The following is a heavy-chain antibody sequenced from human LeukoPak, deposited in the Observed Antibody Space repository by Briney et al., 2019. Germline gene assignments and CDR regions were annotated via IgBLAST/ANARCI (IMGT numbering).Heavy chain of an antibody. CDR1: GFTFSSYA. V-gene: IGHV3-23*01. CDR3: AVAGNLDY. J-gene: IGHJ4*02. Sequence: GVLRLSCAASGFTFSSYAMSWVRQAPGKGLEWVSDISGSGGSTYYADSVKGRFTISRDNSKNTLYLQMNSLRAEDTAVHYCAVAGNLDYWGQGTLVTVSS. D-gene: IGHD6-19*01. CDR2: ISGSGGST.